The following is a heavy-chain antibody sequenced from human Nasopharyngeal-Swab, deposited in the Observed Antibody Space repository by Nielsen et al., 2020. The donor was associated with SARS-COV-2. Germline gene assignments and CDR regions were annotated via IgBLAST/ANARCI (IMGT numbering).Heavy chain of an antibody. V-gene: IGHV3-7*05. CDR2: IKQDGSEK. J-gene: IGHJ6*03. Sequence: GESLKISFAASGFTFSSYWMSWVRQAPGKGLEWVANIKQDGSEKYYVDSLKGRFTISRDNAKNSLYLQMNSLRAEDTAVYYCARDKGDGYNSDYYYMDVWGKGTTVTVSS. D-gene: IGHD5-24*01. CDR3: ARDKGDGYNSDYYYMDV. CDR1: GFTFSSYW.